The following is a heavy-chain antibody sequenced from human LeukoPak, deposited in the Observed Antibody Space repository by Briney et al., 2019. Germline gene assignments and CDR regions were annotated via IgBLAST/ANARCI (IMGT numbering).Heavy chain of an antibody. CDR1: GGSISSGGYS. CDR3: ARSMVWGVPPFDY. V-gene: IGHV4-30-2*01. CDR2: IYHSGST. D-gene: IGHD3-10*01. J-gene: IGHJ4*02. Sequence: SQTLSLTCAVSGGSISSGGYSWSWIRQPPGKGLEWIGYIYHSGSTYYNPSLKSRVTISVDRSKNQFSLKLSSVTAADTAVYYCARSMVWGVPPFDYWGQGTLVTVSS.